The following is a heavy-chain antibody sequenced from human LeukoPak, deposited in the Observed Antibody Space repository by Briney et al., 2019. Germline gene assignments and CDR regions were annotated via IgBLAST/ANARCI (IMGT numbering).Heavy chain of an antibody. J-gene: IGHJ4*02. CDR2: ISSSSSYI. CDR1: GFTFSSYS. D-gene: IGHD1-26*01. CDR3: AKRAITSTILYYDH. V-gene: IGHV3-21*04. Sequence: GGSLRLSCAASGFTFSSYSMNWVRQAPGKGLEWVSSISSSSSYIYYADSVKGRFTISRDNSKNTLYLQSNSLRAEDTAVYYCAKRAITSTILYYDHWGQGTLVTVSS.